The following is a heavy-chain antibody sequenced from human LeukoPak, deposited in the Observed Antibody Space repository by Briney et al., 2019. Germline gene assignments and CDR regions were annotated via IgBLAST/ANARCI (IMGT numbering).Heavy chain of an antibody. Sequence: GGSLRLSCAASGFTFSSYWMSWVRQAPGKGLEWVANIKQDGSEKYYVDSVKGRFTISRDNAKNSLYLQMNSLRAEDTAVYYCARDDCSSISCYHNWYDSWGQGTLVTVSS. CDR2: IKQDGSEK. D-gene: IGHD2-2*01. CDR1: GFTFSSYW. CDR3: ARDDCSSISCYHNWYDS. V-gene: IGHV3-7*01. J-gene: IGHJ5*01.